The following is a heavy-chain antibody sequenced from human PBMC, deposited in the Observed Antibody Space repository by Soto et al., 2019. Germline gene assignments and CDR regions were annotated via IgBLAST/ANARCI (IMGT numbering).Heavy chain of an antibody. CDR2: ITADGGT. CDR1: GFTVSSHA. J-gene: IGHJ3*02. Sequence: EVQVLESGGGLVQPGGSLRLSCEGSGFTVSSHAMTWIRQAPGKGPEWVSTITADGGTYYADSVKGRFAMSRDTSENTLYLRMNRLGAEDTAAYYCAPHVSCSGGSCQYDAFAIRGQGTMVTVSS. D-gene: IGHD2-15*01. CDR3: APHVSCSGGSCQYDAFAI. V-gene: IGHV3-23*01.